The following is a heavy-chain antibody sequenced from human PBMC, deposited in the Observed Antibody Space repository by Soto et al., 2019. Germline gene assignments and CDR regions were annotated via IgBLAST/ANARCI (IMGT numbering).Heavy chain of an antibody. CDR3: TSYAYGDFDD. CDR2: IVPLFPTA. CDR1: GGTFSSFP. V-gene: IGHV1-69*13. D-gene: IGHD4-17*01. Sequence: SVKVSCKASGGTFSSFPINWVRQAPGQGLEWVGGIVPLFPTANYAQKFRGRVTITADDSTDTTYMELSSLRSEGTAVYYCTSYAYGDFDDWGQGTLVTVSS. J-gene: IGHJ4*02.